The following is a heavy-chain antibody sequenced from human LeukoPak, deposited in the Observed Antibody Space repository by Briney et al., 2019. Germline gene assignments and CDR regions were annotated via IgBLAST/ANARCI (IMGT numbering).Heavy chain of an antibody. D-gene: IGHD3-22*01. CDR1: GDSISSGNYY. CDR2: IYSTGST. J-gene: IGHJ4*02. CDR3: ARVTTDGYYNC. V-gene: IGHV4-61*02. Sequence: SQTLSLTCSVSGDSISSGNYYWTWNPQPAGQELEWIGRIYSTGSTNYNPSLKSRVTISVDTSKNQFSLRLSSVTAADTAVYYCARVTTDGYYNCWGQGTLVTVS.